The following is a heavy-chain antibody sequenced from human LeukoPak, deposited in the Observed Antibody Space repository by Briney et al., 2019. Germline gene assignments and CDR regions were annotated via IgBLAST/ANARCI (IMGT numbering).Heavy chain of an antibody. CDR1: GYSFTSYW. V-gene: IGHV5-51*01. CDR3: ARHHYDYVWGSNRLDY. Sequence: GESLKISCKGSGYSFTSYWIGWVRQMPGKGLEWMGIIYPGDSDTRYGPSFQGQVTISADKSISTAYLQWSSLKASDTAMYYCARHHYDYVWGSNRLDYWGQGTLVTVSS. CDR2: IYPGDSDT. D-gene: IGHD3-16*02. J-gene: IGHJ4*02.